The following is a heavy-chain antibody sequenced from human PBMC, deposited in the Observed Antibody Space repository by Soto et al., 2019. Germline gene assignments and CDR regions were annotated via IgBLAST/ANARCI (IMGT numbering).Heavy chain of an antibody. V-gene: IGHV5-10-1*01. CDR2: IDPSDSYT. J-gene: IGHJ6*01. Sequence: PVESLTISCKASSYSFINYWITWVLQMPGKGLECMGRIDPSDSYTNYSPSFQGHVTISADKSITTAYLQWSSLEASDTAIYYCARRLPDIVSTGFYYYYAMDVWGQGTTVTVSS. CDR3: ARRLPDIVSTGFYYYYAMDV. CDR1: SYSFINYW. D-gene: IGHD5-12*01.